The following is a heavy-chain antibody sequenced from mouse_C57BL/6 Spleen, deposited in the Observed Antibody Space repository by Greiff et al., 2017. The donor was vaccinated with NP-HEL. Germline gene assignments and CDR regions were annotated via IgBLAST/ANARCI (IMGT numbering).Heavy chain of an antibody. V-gene: IGHV1-72*01. CDR2: IDPNSGGT. D-gene: IGHD1-1*01. J-gene: IGHJ3*01. CDR3: ASEAYYYGSSYDWFAY. CDR1: GYTFTSYW. Sequence: QVQLQQPGAELVKPGASVKLSCKASGYTFTSYWMHWVKQRPGRGLEWIGRIDPNSGGTKYNEKFKSKATLTVDKPSSTAYMQLSSLTSEDSAVYYCASEAYYYGSSYDWFAYWGQGTLVTVSA.